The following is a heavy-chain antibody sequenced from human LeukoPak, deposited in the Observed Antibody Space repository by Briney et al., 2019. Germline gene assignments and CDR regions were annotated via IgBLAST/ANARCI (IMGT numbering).Heavy chain of an antibody. J-gene: IGHJ4*02. CDR1: GGSFSGYY. V-gene: IGHV4-34*03. Sequence: SETLSLTCAVYGGSFSGYYWSWIRQPPGKGLEWIGEINHSGSTNYNPSLNSRVTISVDTSKNQFSLRLSSVTAADTAIYYCWDGGFGRFDFGGRGTLGTVSP. D-gene: IGHD3-16*01. CDR2: INHSGST. CDR3: WDGGFGRFDF.